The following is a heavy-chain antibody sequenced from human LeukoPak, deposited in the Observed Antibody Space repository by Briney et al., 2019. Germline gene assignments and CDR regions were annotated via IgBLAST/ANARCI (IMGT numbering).Heavy chain of an antibody. J-gene: IGHJ5*02. D-gene: IGHD2-8*01. Sequence: SETLSLTCTVPGGSISSSSSYWGWIRQPPGKGLEWIGTIYYSGGTYYNPSLKSRVTISVDTSKNQFSLNLSSVTAADTAVYYCARLGYCTNAVCYNWFDPWGQGTLVTVSS. CDR3: ARLGYCTNAVCYNWFDP. V-gene: IGHV4-39*01. CDR2: IYYSGGT. CDR1: GGSISSSSSY.